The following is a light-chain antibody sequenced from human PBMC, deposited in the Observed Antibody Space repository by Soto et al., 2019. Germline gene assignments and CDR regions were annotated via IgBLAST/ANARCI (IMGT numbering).Light chain of an antibody. J-gene: IGLJ1*01. CDR3: AAWDDRLRGFL. Sequence: QSVLTQPPSASGTPGQRVTISCSGSSSNIGSNSVYWYQQLPGTAPKLLIFKNSQRPSGVPDRFSGSKSGTSASLAVSGLRSGDEADYYCAAWDDRLRGFLFGPGTKDTVL. CDR1: SSNIGSNS. CDR2: KNS. V-gene: IGLV1-47*01.